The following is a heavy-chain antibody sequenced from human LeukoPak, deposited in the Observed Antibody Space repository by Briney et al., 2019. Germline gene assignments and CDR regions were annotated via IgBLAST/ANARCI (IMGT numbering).Heavy chain of an antibody. CDR2: HSGDTRYIYSGGTT. CDR3: VSGLWAFGYDY. Sequence: QAGGSLRLSCAVSGVIVTTNYMTWVRQAPGKGLEWVSVIHSGDTRYIYSGGTTNYADFVQGRFTISRDDSKNMVYLQMSSLRTDDTAVYYCVSGLWAFGYDYWGQGILVTVSS. D-gene: IGHD3-3*02. CDR1: GVIVTTNY. V-gene: IGHV3-66*02. J-gene: IGHJ4*02.